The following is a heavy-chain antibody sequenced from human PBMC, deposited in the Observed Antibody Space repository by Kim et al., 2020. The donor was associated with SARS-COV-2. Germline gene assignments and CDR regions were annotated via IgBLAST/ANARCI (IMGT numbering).Heavy chain of an antibody. J-gene: IGHJ6*02. D-gene: IGHD1-26*01. CDR2: IYYSGST. V-gene: IGHV4-59*13. CDR1: GGSISNYY. CDR3: GRGSQSTTDYYGMDV. Sequence: SETLSLTCTVSGGSISNYYWSWLRQPPGKGLEWIGYIYYSGSTNYNPSLKSRITISVDTSKNQFSLKLASVTAADTAVDYCGRGSQSTTDYYGMDVWGQG.